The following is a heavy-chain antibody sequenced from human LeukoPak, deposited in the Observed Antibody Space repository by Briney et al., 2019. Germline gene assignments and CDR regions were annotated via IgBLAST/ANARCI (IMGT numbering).Heavy chain of an antibody. CDR3: ASVVIAVAGTGFDY. D-gene: IGHD6-19*01. CDR1: GFTFSSYA. CDR2: ISYDGSNK. Sequence: GGSLRLSCAASGFTFSSYAMHWVRQAPGKGLEWVAVISYDGSNKYYADVVKGRFTISRDNAKNSLYLQMNSLRAEDTAVYYCASVVIAVAGTGFDYWGQGTLVTVSS. V-gene: IGHV3-30-3*01. J-gene: IGHJ4*02.